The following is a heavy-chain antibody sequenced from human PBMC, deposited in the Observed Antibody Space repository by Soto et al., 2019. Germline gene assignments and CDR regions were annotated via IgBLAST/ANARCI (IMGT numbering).Heavy chain of an antibody. D-gene: IGHD6-13*01. V-gene: IGHV4-59*01. Sequence: PSETLSLNCTVSGASINDFYWSWIRQTPRKGLEWVGFMYYSETTKYNPSLKGRVNMSLDTSKNQVSLHLKSVTAADTAVYYCARANSSTWYKLEYKWFDPWGQGTQVTVSS. CDR3: ARANSSTWYKLEYKWFDP. J-gene: IGHJ5*02. CDR1: GASINDFY. CDR2: MYYSETT.